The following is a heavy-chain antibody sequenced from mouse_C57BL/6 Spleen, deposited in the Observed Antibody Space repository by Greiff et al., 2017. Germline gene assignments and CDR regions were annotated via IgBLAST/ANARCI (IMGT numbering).Heavy chain of an antibody. V-gene: IGHV1-7*01. J-gene: IGHJ4*01. CDR2: INPSSGYT. Sequence: VQLQESGAELAKPGASVKLSCKASGYTFTSYWMHWVKQRPGQGLEWIGYINPSSGYTKYNQKFKAKATWTADKSSSTAYMQLSSLTYEDSAVYYCARSETWDYWGQGTSVTVSS. CDR1: GYTFTSYW. CDR3: ARSETWDY.